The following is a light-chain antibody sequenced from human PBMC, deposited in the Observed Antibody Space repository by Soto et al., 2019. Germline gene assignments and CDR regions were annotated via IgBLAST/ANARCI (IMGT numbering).Light chain of an antibody. CDR2: GAS. CDR1: QSVSGN. V-gene: IGKV3-15*01. CDR3: QQYNNWFSIT. J-gene: IGKJ5*01. Sequence: EIVMTQSPATLSVSPGERATLSCRASQSVSGNLAWYQQKPGQAPRLLIYGASTRANGIPARFSGSGSGAEFTLTISSVQAEDYAVYYCQQYNNWFSITFGQGTRVEIK.